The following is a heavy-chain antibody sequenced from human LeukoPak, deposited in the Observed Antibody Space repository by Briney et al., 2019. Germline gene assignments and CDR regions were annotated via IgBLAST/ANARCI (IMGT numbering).Heavy chain of an antibody. CDR1: GDTFTSYG. Sequence: EASVKVSCKASGDTFTSYGISWVRPAPGQGGEWMGGIIPIFGTANYAQKFQGRVTITPDDSTSTAYMEQSSLRSEDTAVYCCARGIVVVPAAIPSQDWFDPWGQGTLVTVSS. J-gene: IGHJ5*02. CDR2: IIPIFGTA. D-gene: IGHD2-2*02. V-gene: IGHV1-69*13. CDR3: ARGIVVVPAAIPSQDWFDP.